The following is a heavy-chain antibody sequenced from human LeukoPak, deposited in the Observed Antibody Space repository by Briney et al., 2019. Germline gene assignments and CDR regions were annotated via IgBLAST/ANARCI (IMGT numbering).Heavy chain of an antibody. CDR1: GFTFSSYA. Sequence: GGSLRLSCAASGFTFSSYAMSWVRQAPGKGLEWVSAISGSGGSTYYADSVKGRFTISRDNSKNTLYLQMNSLRAEDTAVYYCARAEESGVRGVINAPFDYWGQGTLVTVSS. CDR3: ARAEESGVRGVINAPFDY. D-gene: IGHD3-10*01. CDR2: ISGSGGST. J-gene: IGHJ4*02. V-gene: IGHV3-23*01.